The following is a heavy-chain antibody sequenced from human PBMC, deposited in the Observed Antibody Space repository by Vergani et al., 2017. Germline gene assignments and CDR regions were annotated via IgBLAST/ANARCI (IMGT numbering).Heavy chain of an antibody. CDR2: IYYSGST. V-gene: IGHV4-39*01. CDR3: ARHSTVEWLVKLGWLDP. D-gene: IGHD6-19*01. CDR1: GASIRSSNYY. Sequence: QLQLQESGPGLVKPSATLSLTCSVSGASIRSSNYYWGWIRQPPGKGLEWIASIYYSGSTYYNPSLKSRVTISVDTSKNQFSLKLSSVTAADTAVYFCARHSTVEWLVKLGWLDPWAQGILVTVSS. J-gene: IGHJ5*02.